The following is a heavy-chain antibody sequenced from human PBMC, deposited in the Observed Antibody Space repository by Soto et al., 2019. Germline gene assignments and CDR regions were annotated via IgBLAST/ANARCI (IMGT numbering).Heavy chain of an antibody. Sequence: SVKVSCKASGGTFSSYAISWVRQAPGQGLEWMGGIIPIFGTANYAQKFQGRVTITADKSTSTAYMELSSLRSEDTAVYYCASSGDDYSYYYGMDVWGQGTTVTVSS. CDR3: ASSGDDYSYYYGMDV. V-gene: IGHV1-69*06. CDR2: IIPIFGTA. CDR1: GGTFSSYA. J-gene: IGHJ6*02. D-gene: IGHD3-10*01.